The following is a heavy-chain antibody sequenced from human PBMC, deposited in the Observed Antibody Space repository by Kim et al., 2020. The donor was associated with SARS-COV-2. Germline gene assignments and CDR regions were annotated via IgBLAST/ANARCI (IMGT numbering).Heavy chain of an antibody. J-gene: IGHJ4*02. CDR2: IKQDGTEK. Sequence: GGSLRLSCAASGFTFSSFWMSWVRQAPGKGLEWVANIKQDGTEKDYVDSVKGRFTISRDNAKNSLYLQMNSLRVEDTAIYYCARDGSSRYSSGFWGQGTLVTVSS. V-gene: IGHV3-7*01. D-gene: IGHD6-19*01. CDR1: GFTFSSFW. CDR3: ARDGSSRYSSGF.